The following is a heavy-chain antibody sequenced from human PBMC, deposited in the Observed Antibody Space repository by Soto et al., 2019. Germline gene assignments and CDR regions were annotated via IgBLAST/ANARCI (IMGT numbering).Heavy chain of an antibody. CDR3: ASHSGSSPEGRYYYGMDV. Sequence: QVQLVQSGAEVKKPGSSVKVSCKASGVTFSSYAISWVRQAPGQGLEWMGGIIPIFGTADYAQKFQGRVTITADESTSTAYMELSSLRSEDTAVYYCASHSGSSPEGRYYYGMDVWGHGTTVTVSS. V-gene: IGHV1-69*12. D-gene: IGHD1-26*01. J-gene: IGHJ6*02. CDR2: IIPIFGTA. CDR1: GVTFSSYA.